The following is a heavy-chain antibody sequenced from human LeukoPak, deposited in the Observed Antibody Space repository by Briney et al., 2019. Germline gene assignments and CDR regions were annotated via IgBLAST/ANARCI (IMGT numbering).Heavy chain of an antibody. J-gene: IGHJ5*02. V-gene: IGHV4-59*01. CDR1: GGSISSYY. CDR3: AGGGSVSWRKWFDP. CDR2: IYYSGST. Sequence: SETLSLTCTVSGGSISSYYWSWIRLPPGKGLEWIGYIYYSGSTNYNPSLNSRVTISADTSKNQFPLKLSSVTAADTAVYYCAGGGSVSWRKWFDPWGQGTLVTVSS. D-gene: IGHD2-2*01.